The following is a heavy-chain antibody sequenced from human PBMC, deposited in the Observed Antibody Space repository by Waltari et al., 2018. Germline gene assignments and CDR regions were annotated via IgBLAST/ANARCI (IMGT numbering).Heavy chain of an antibody. V-gene: IGHV3-74*01. J-gene: IGHJ4*02. CDR3: ARDFVSGSSDC. D-gene: IGHD3-3*01. CDR1: GFTLSTFW. CDR2: ISSDGSIT. Sequence: EVQLVESGGGLVQPGGSLRLSCAASGFTLSTFWMFGVRQPPGKGLVWVSRISSDGSITGYAGSVKGRFITSRDNAKNTLFLQMDSLRVEDTAVYYCARDFVSGSSDCWGQGTLVTVS.